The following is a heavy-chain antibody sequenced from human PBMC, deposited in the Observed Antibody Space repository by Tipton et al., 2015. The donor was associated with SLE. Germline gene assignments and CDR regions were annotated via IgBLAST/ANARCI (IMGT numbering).Heavy chain of an antibody. Sequence: TLSLTCTVSGGSISSSSYYWGWIRQPPGKGLEWIGSIYYSGSTYYNPSLTSRVTISVDTSKNQFSLKLSSVTAADTAVYYCARRRYGDFLLPDAFDIWGQGTMVTVSS. CDR2: IYYSGST. D-gene: IGHD4-17*01. V-gene: IGHV4-39*07. CDR1: GGSISSSSYY. J-gene: IGHJ3*02. CDR3: ARRRYGDFLLPDAFDI.